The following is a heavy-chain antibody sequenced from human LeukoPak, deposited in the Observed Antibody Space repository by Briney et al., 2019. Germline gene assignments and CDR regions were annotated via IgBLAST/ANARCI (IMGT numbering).Heavy chain of an antibody. CDR3: ANPARDFADSGAITW. J-gene: IGHJ4*02. Sequence: SETLSLTCAVYGVSFSGYYWSWIRQPPGKGLEWIGEINHSGSTNYNPSLKSRVTISVDTSKNQFSLKLSSVTAADTAVYYCANPARDFADSGAITWWGQGTLVTVSS. D-gene: IGHD4-17*01. CDR2: INHSGST. V-gene: IGHV4-34*01. CDR1: GVSFSGYY.